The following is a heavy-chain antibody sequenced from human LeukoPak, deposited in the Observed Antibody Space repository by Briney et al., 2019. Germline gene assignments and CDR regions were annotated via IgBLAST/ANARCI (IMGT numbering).Heavy chain of an antibody. J-gene: IGHJ4*02. V-gene: IGHV3-30*18. CDR2: ISYDGGRQ. CDR3: AKLKYHFDSSGFGIDS. CDR1: GFTFNNYG. D-gene: IGHD3-22*01. Sequence: GGSLRLSCAASGFTFNNYGMQWVRQAPGKGLEWVAFISYDGGRQHYIDTVKGRFTISRDTSHNTLYLQMNSLRPEDTAIYYCAKLKYHFDSSGFGIDSWGQGTLVTVSS.